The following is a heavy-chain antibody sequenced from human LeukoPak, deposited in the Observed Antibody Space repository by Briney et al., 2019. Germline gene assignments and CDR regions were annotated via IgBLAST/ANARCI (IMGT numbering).Heavy chain of an antibody. CDR2: IYYSGST. Sequence: SETLSLTCTVSGGSISSSSYYWGWIRQPPGKGLEWIGSIYYSGSTYYNPSLKSRVTISVDTSKNQFSLKLSSVTAADTAVYYCARDAAGPTIFGVVHYYYYYMDVWGKGTTVTVSS. CDR1: GGSISSSSYY. D-gene: IGHD3-3*01. J-gene: IGHJ6*03. CDR3: ARDAAGPTIFGVVHYYYYYMDV. V-gene: IGHV4-39*07.